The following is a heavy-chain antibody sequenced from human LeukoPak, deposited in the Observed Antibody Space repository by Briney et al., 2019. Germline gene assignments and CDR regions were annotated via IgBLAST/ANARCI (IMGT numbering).Heavy chain of an antibody. J-gene: IGHJ4*02. V-gene: IGHV1-2*02. Sequence: ASVKVSCKASGYTFTGYYMHWVRQAPGQGLEWMGWINPNSGGTNYAQKFQGRVTMTRDTSISTAYMELSRLRSDDTAVYYCARDHYYDSSGPIDYWGQGTLVTVSS. CDR3: ARDHYYDSSGPIDY. CDR1: GYTFTGYY. CDR2: INPNSGGT. D-gene: IGHD3-22*01.